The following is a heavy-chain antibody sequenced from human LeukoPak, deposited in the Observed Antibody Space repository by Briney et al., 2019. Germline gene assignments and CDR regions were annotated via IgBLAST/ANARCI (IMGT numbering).Heavy chain of an antibody. V-gene: IGHV3-13*04. J-gene: IGHJ2*01. Sequence: GGSLRLSCAASGFTFSNYDMHWVRQATGKGLEWVSAIGTAGDTYYPGSVKGRFTISRDNAKNSLFLQMDSLRAEDTAVYFCARSVAVADRRIYWYFDLWGRGTLVTVSS. CDR3: ARSVAVADRRIYWYFDL. D-gene: IGHD6-19*01. CDR1: GFTFSNYD. CDR2: IGTAGDT.